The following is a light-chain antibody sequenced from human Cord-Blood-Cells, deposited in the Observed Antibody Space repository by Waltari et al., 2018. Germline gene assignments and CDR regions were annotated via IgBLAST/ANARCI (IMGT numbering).Light chain of an antibody. Sequence: EIVLTQSPGTLSLSPGERATLSCRASQRVSSSYLAWYQQKPGQAPRLLISGASSRAPGIPDRFRGSRSGTDFTLTISRLEPEDFAVYYCQQYSSSPPYTFGQGTKLEIK. CDR3: QQYSSSPPYT. CDR1: QRVSSSY. J-gene: IGKJ2*01. CDR2: GAS. V-gene: IGKV3-20*01.